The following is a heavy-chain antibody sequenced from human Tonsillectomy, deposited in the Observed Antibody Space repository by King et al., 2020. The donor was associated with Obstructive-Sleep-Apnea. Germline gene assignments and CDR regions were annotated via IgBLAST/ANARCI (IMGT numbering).Heavy chain of an antibody. CDR2: INTGGGTT. J-gene: IGHJ4*02. V-gene: IGHV3-23*04. D-gene: IGHD5-18*01. CDR3: AKRVDTAMVFDY. Sequence: VQLVESGGGLVQPGGSLRLSCAASGFTFSNYAMSWVRQAPGKGLEWVSAINTGGGTTYYADSVKGRFTISRDNSKNTLYLPMNSLRAEDTAVYYCAKRVDTAMVFDYWGQGTLVTVSS. CDR1: GFTFSNYA.